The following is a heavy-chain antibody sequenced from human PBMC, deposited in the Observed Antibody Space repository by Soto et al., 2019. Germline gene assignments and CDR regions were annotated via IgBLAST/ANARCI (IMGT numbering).Heavy chain of an antibody. CDR1: GFTFSSYA. Sequence: ESGGGVVQPGRSLRLSCAASGFTFSSYAMHWVRQAPGKGLEWVAVISYDGSNKNYADSVKGPFTIARDNSKNTLYVQMNSLRAADTAVYYFARPLWSDDYNWGYFDLWGRGTLVTVSS. V-gene: IGHV3-30-3*01. D-gene: IGHD4-4*01. J-gene: IGHJ2*01. CDR3: ARPLWSDDYNWGYFDL. CDR2: ISYDGSNK.